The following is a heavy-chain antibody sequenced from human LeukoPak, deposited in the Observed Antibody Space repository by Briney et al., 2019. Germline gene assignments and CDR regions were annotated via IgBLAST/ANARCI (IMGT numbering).Heavy chain of an antibody. CDR2: INPSGGST. Sequence: ASVTVSCKASGYTFTDFYLHWVRQAPGQGLEWMGLINPSGGSTNYAQKFQGRVTVTRDTSTSTVYMQLSSLRSEDTAVYYCARGGEGRDGYNFPYFDYWGQGTLVTVSS. CDR3: ARGGEGRDGYNFPYFDY. CDR1: GYTFTDFY. J-gene: IGHJ4*02. D-gene: IGHD5-24*01. V-gene: IGHV1-46*01.